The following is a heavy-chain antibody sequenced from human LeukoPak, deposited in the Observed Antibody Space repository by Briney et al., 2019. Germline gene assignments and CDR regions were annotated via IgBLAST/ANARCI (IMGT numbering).Heavy chain of an antibody. CDR3: TTDNFCTNGVCYLGFDY. J-gene: IGHJ4*02. CDR2: IKSKTDGGTT. D-gene: IGHD2-8*01. V-gene: IGHV3-15*01. Sequence: PGGSLRLSCAASGFTFSNAWMSWVRQAPGKGLEWVGRIKSKTDGGTTDYAAPVKGRFTISRDDSKNTLYLQMNSLKTEDTAVYYCTTDNFCTNGVCYLGFDYWGQGTLVTVSS. CDR1: GFTFSNAW.